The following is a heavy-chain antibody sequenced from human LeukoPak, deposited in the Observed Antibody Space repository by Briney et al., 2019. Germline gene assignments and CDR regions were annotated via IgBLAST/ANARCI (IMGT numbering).Heavy chain of an antibody. J-gene: IGHJ3*02. Sequence: SRGSLRLSCAASGFTFSSYSMNWVRQAPGKGLEWVSSISSSSSYIYYADSVKGRFTISRDNAKNSLYLQMNSLRAEDTAVYYCARARDSSGSDAFDIWGQGTMVTVSS. CDR1: GFTFSSYS. CDR2: ISSSSSYI. V-gene: IGHV3-21*01. CDR3: ARARDSSGSDAFDI. D-gene: IGHD3-22*01.